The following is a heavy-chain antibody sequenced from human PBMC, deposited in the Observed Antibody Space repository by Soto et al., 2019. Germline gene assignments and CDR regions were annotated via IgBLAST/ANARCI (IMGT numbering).Heavy chain of an antibody. V-gene: IGHV1-69*02. CDR2: IIPILGIA. D-gene: IGHD3-10*01. J-gene: IGHJ5*02. CDR3: ARGITMVRGFDP. CDR1: GGTFSSYT. Sequence: SVKVSCKASGGTFSSYTISWVRQAPGQGLEWMGRIIPILGIANYAQKFQGRVTMTRDTSTSTVYMELSSLRSEDTAVYYCARGITMVRGFDPWGQGTLVTVSS.